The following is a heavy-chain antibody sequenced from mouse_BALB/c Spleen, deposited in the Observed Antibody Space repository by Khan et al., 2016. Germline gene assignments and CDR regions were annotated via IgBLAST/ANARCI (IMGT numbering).Heavy chain of an antibody. Sequence: QVQLQQSGAELMKPGASVKISCKATGYTFSSYWIEWVKQRPGHGLEWIGEILPGSDSTNYDEKFKGKATFTADTSSNTAYMQLSSLTSEDSAVYYCARSRLYFVYWGQGTTLTVSS. D-gene: IGHD3-2*02. CDR3: ARSRLYFVY. CDR2: ILPGSDST. V-gene: IGHV1-9*01. J-gene: IGHJ2*01. CDR1: GYTFSSYW.